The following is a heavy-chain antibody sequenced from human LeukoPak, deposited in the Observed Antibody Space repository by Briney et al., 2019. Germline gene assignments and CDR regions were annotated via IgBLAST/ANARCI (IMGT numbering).Heavy chain of an antibody. V-gene: IGHV3-23*01. CDR2: FSGSGGST. D-gene: IGHD6-13*01. J-gene: IGHJ4*02. Sequence: GGSLRLSCAASGFTFSSYAMSWVRQAPGKGLEWVSAFSGSGGSTYYADSVKGRFTISRDNSKNTLYLQMNSLRAEDTAVYYCAKGYSSREDELSDYWGQGTLVTVSS. CDR1: GFTFSSYA. CDR3: AKGYSSREDELSDY.